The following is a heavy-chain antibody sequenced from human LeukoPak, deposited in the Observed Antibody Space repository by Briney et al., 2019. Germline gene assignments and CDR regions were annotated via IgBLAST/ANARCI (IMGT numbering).Heavy chain of an antibody. CDR1: GFTFSSYE. V-gene: IGHV3-48*03. CDR3: ARGHSTGREGSYFDY. J-gene: IGHJ4*02. Sequence: PGGSLRLSCAASGFTFSSYEMNWVRQAPGKGLEWVSYISSSGSTIYYADSVKGRFTISRDNAKNSLYLQMNRLRAEDRAVYYFARGHSTGREGSYFDYWGQGNLVTVSS. D-gene: IGHD1-14*01. CDR2: ISSSGSTI.